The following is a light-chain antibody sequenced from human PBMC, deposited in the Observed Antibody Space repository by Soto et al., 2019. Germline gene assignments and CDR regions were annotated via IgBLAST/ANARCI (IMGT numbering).Light chain of an antibody. CDR1: QSISSW. Sequence: DIQMTQSPSTLSASVGDRVTLTCRASQSISSWLAWYKQKPGKAPKLLIYDASSLESGVPSRFRGSGSGTEFTLTISSLQPEDFATYYCQQANSYPWTFGQGTKVDIK. CDR2: DAS. V-gene: IGKV1-5*01. CDR3: QQANSYPWT. J-gene: IGKJ1*01.